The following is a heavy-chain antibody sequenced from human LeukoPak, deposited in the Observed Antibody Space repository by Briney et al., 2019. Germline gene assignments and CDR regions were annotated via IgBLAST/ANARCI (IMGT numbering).Heavy chain of an antibody. CDR2: ISGSGGST. J-gene: IGHJ4*02. V-gene: IGHV3-23*01. CDR1: GFTFSSYA. CDR3: AKVHYYFDSSGYYWDY. D-gene: IGHD3-22*01. Sequence: GGSLRLSCAASGFTFSSYAMSWVRQAPGKGLEWVSAISGSGGSTYYADSVKGRFTISRDNSKNTLYLQMNSLRAEDTAVYYRAKVHYYFDSSGYYWDYWGQGTLVTVSS.